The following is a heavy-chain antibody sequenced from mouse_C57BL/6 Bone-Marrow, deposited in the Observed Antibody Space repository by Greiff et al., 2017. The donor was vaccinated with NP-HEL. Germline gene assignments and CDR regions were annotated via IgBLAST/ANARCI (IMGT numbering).Heavy chain of an antibody. CDR3: ARGTITTVVDYFDY. CDR2: ISYDGSN. J-gene: IGHJ2*01. Sequence: VQLQQSGPGLVKPSQSLSLTCSVTGYSITSGYYWNWIRQFPGNKLEWMGYISYDGSNNYNPSLKNRISITRDTSKNQFFLKLNSVTTEDTATYYCARGTITTVVDYFDYWGQGTTLTVSS. V-gene: IGHV3-6*01. D-gene: IGHD1-1*01. CDR1: GYSITSGYY.